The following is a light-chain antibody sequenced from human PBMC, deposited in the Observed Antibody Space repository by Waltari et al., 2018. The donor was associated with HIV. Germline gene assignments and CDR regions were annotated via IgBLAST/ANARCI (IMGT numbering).Light chain of an antibody. Sequence: IQMTQSPSILSASVGDRVTITCRASQNVESWLAWYQQRPGRAPKLLIYKASTLEYGVPARFTGSGSGTNFTLTINGLQPDDFATYYCQQYNSDFYTFGLGTRLDLK. V-gene: IGKV1-5*03. CDR1: QNVESW. CDR3: QQYNSDFYT. J-gene: IGKJ2*01. CDR2: KAS.